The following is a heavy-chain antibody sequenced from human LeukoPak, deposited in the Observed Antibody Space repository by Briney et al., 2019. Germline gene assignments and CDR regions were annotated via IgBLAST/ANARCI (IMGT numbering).Heavy chain of an antibody. CDR2: IFYSGST. CDR3: ARALYYSSGYFFFDY. CDR1: GGPISSRDHY. D-gene: IGHD3-22*01. V-gene: IGHV4-31*03. Sequence: PSETLSLTCSVSGGPISSRDHYWSWIRQHPGKGLEWIEYIFYSGSTHYNPSLKSRVTISVDPSKNQFSLKLSSVTAADTAVYYCARALYYSSGYFFFDYWGQGILVTVSS. J-gene: IGHJ4*02.